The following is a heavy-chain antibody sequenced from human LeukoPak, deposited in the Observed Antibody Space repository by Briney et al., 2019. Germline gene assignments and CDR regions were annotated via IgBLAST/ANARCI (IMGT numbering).Heavy chain of an antibody. J-gene: IGHJ4*02. V-gene: IGHV3-30*18. CDR2: ISYDGSNK. CDR3: VKVAVGATFDY. Sequence: GRSLRLSCAASGFTFSSYGMHWVRQAPGKGLEWVAVISYDGSNKYYADSVKGRFTISRDNSKNTLYLQMNSLRAEDTAVYYCVKVAVGATFDYWGQGALVTVSS. CDR1: GFTFSSYG. D-gene: IGHD1-26*01.